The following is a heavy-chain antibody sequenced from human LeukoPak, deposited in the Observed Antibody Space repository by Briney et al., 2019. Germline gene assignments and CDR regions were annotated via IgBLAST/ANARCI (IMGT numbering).Heavy chain of an antibody. J-gene: IGHJ3*02. CDR3: ASTTNPADAFGI. V-gene: IGHV3-23*01. D-gene: IGHD2-2*01. Sequence: GGSLRLSCAASGFTFSSYAMSWVRQAPGKGLEWVSIISGIGGITYYPDSVKGRFTISRDNSKNTLYLQMNSLRAEDTAVYYCASTTNPADAFGIWGQGTMVTVSS. CDR1: GFTFSSYA. CDR2: ISGIGGIT.